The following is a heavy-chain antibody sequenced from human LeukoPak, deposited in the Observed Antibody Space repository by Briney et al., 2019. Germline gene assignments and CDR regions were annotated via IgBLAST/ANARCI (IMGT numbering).Heavy chain of an antibody. CDR2: ISAYNGNT. CDR3: ARDTDSSSWFRRFDP. D-gene: IGHD6-13*01. V-gene: IGHV1-18*01. J-gene: IGHJ5*02. Sequence: ASVKVSCKASGYTFTSYGISWVRQAPGQGLEGMGWISAYNGNTNYAQKLQGRVTMTTDTSTSTAYMELRSLRSDDTAVYYCARDTDSSSWFRRFDPWGQGTLVTVSS. CDR1: GYTFTSYG.